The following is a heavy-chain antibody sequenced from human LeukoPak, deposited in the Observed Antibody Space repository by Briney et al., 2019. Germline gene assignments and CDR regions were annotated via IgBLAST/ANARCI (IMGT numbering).Heavy chain of an antibody. CDR2: ISGSGTST. Sequence: GGSLRLSCAASGFTFSSYAMSWVRQAPGKGLEWVSGISGSGTSTYYADSVKGRFTLSRDNSKNTLYLQMNSLRAEDTAVYYCAKSSVSQIYYYDSSGYFDYWGQGTLVTVSS. V-gene: IGHV3-23*01. CDR3: AKSSVSQIYYYDSSGYFDY. J-gene: IGHJ4*02. CDR1: GFTFSSYA. D-gene: IGHD3-22*01.